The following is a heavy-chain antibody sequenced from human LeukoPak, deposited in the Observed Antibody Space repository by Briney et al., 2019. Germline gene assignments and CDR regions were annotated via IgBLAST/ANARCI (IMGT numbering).Heavy chain of an antibody. CDR1: GFTFSNAW. Sequence: GGSLRLSCAASGFTFSNAWMSWVRQAPGKGLEWVSAISGSGGSTYYADSVKGRFTISRDNSKNTLYLQMNSLRAEDTAVYYCAKDLLGWIAVAGDPRDWFDPWGQGTLVTVSS. J-gene: IGHJ5*02. V-gene: IGHV3-23*01. CDR2: ISGSGGST. CDR3: AKDLLGWIAVAGDPRDWFDP. D-gene: IGHD6-19*01.